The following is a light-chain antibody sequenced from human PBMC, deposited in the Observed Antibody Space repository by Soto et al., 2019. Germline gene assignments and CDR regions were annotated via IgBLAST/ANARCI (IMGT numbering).Light chain of an antibody. Sequence: DIQMTQSPSTLSASVGDRVTITCRASESISSWLAWFQQKPGKAPKLLIYKASILQSGVSSRFSGSESGTEFTLTISSPQPDDFATYFCQQYSAKWTFGQGTKVEIK. CDR3: QQYSAKWT. CDR1: ESISSW. V-gene: IGKV1-5*03. CDR2: KAS. J-gene: IGKJ1*01.